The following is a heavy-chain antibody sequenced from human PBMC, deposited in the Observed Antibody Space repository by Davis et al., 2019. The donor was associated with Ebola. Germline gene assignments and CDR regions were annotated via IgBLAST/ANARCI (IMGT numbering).Heavy chain of an antibody. CDR2: ISYTGKT. CDR3: ARQEGGSYPY. D-gene: IGHD1-26*01. J-gene: IGHJ4*02. V-gene: IGHV4-59*08. CDR1: GGSIRSYF. Sequence: MPSETLSLTCTVSGGSIRSYFWSWIRQPPGRELEWIGCISYTGKTHYSPSLKSRVTMSLETSKKQFSLKLTSVSAADTAVYYCARQEGGSYPYWGQGTLVTVSS.